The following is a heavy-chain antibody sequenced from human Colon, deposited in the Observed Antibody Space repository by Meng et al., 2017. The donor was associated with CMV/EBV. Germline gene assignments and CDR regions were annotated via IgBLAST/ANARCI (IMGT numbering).Heavy chain of an antibody. Sequence: ASVKVSCKPSGYTFTDYYLHWVRQATGQGLEWMGTINPDGGGTDYAESFQGRVTMTRDTSTSTVYMELFNLRSEDTAVYYCARDRPFINLRNWFDPWGQGTLVTVSS. CDR1: GYTFTDYY. CDR3: ARDRPFINLRNWFDP. J-gene: IGHJ5*02. V-gene: IGHV1-46*01. CDR2: INPDGGGT.